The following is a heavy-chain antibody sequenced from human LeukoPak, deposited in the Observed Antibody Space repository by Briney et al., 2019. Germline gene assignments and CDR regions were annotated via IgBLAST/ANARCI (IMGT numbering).Heavy chain of an antibody. CDR2: ISYDGSNK. CDR1: GFTFSSYG. J-gene: IGHJ4*02. CDR3: ARGLGSWSELAY. V-gene: IGHV3-30*03. Sequence: SGGSLRLSCAASGFTFSSYGMHWVRQAPGKGLEWVAVISYDGSNKYYADSVKGRFTISRDNSKNTLYLQMNSLRAEDTAVYYCARGLGSWSELAYWGQGTLVTVSS. D-gene: IGHD6-13*01.